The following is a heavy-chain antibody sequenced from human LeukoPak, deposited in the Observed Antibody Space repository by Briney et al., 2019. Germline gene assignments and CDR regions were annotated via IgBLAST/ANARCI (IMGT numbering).Heavy chain of an antibody. Sequence: GSLRLSCAASGITFSRYWMSWVRQAPGEGVEWGANIKQEGSEKYYVDPVKGRFTNSRDNAKNSMYLQMNSMSAEDTDVYSWAREGWGDGYNKPELENYFVYWGQGTMVTVSS. D-gene: IGHD5-24*01. CDR3: AREGWGDGYNKPELENYFVY. CDR2: IKQEGSEK. V-gene: IGHV3-7*01. J-gene: IGHJ4*02. CDR1: GITFSRYW.